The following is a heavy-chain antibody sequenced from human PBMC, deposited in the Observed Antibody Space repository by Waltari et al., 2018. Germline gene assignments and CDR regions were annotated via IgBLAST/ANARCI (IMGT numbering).Heavy chain of an antibody. CDR2: IYQSGST. CDR1: GSFISSGYY. D-gene: IGHD4-17*01. J-gene: IGHJ4*02. Sequence: QVQLQESGPGLVKPSETLSLTSAVSGSFISSGYYWGWIRQPPGKGLEWIGSIYQSGSTYYNPSLKSRVTISVDTSKNQFSLKLSSVTAADTAVYYCARGGDYDPLGYWGQGTLVTVSS. V-gene: IGHV4-38-2*01. CDR3: ARGGDYDPLGY.